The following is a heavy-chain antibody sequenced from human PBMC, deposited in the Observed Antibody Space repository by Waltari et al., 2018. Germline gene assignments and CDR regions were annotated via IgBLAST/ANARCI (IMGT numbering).Heavy chain of an antibody. CDR2: ITPNRGGT. J-gene: IGHJ3*02. Sequence: QVQLVQSGAEVKKPGASVKVSCKASGYTFTGYYMHWVRQAPGQGLEWMGRITPNRGGTNDAQKFQGRVTMTRDTSISTAYMELSRLRSDDTAVYYCASPARSGDAFDIWGQGTMVTVSS. CDR1: GYTFTGYY. CDR3: ASPARSGDAFDI. V-gene: IGHV1-2*06. D-gene: IGHD3-10*01.